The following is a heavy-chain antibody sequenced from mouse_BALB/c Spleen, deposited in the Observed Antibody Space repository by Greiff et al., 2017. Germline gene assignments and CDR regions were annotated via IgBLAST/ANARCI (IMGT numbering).Heavy chain of an antibody. CDR2: IRNKANGYTT. CDR3: ARDIYYYEGDAMDY. CDR1: GFTFTDYY. D-gene: IGHD1-1*01. J-gene: IGHJ4*01. V-gene: IGHV7-3*02. Sequence: EVKLVESGGGLVQPGGSLRLSCETSGFTFTDYYMSWVSQSPGQALEWLGFIRNKANGYTTNYSSSVKGTFTISRENSQSIIYLQMNTLRAEDSATYYCARDIYYYEGDAMDYWGQGTSVTVSS.